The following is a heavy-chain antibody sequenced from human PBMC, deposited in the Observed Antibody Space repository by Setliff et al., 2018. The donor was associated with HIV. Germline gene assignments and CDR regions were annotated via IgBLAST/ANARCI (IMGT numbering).Heavy chain of an antibody. D-gene: IGHD5-12*01. V-gene: IGHV1-2*02. CDR1: GYTFTGYY. CDR2: INPNSGGT. Sequence: ASVKVSCKASGYTFTGYYMHWVRQAPGQGLEWMGWINPNSGGTNYAQKFQGRVTMTRDTSISTAYMELSRLRSDDTAVYYCARGGGYRGYDGTLDYWGQGTLVTVSS. J-gene: IGHJ4*02. CDR3: ARGGGYRGYDGTLDY.